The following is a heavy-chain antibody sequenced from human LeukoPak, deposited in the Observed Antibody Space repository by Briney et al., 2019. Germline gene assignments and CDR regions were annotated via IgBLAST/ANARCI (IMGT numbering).Heavy chain of an antibody. J-gene: IGHJ4*02. CDR1: GGTFSSYA. CDR3: ARDKYYYGSGSYQRFDY. CDR2: IIPILGIA. Sequence: GASVKVSCKASGGTFSSYAISWVRQAPGQGLEWMGRIIPILGIANYAQKFQGSVTITADKSTSTAYMELSSLRSEDTAVYYCARDKYYYGSGSYQRFDYWGQGTLVTVSS. V-gene: IGHV1-69*04. D-gene: IGHD3-10*01.